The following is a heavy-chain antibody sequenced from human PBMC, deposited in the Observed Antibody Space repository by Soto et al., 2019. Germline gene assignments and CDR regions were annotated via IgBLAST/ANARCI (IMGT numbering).Heavy chain of an antibody. CDR3: ARVTGGSGSYFYYYYYYMDV. CDR2: IKQDGSEK. Sequence: HPGGSLRLSCAASGFTFSSYWMSWVRQAPGKGLEWVANIKQDGSEKYYVDSVKGRFTISRDNAKNSLYLQMNSLRAEDTAVYYCARVTGGSGSYFYYYYYYMDVWGKGTTVTVSS. CDR1: GFTFSSYW. J-gene: IGHJ6*03. D-gene: IGHD3-10*01. V-gene: IGHV3-7*01.